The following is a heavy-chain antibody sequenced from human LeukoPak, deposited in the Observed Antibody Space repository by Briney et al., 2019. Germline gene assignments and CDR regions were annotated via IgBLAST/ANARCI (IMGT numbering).Heavy chain of an antibody. D-gene: IGHD3-22*01. Sequence: GGSLRLSCAASGFTFSSYSMNWVRQAPGKGLEWVSYISSSSSTIYYADSVKGRFTISRDNAKNSLYLQMNSLRAEDTALYYCAKARDYYDSSGFPDAFDIWGQGTMVTVSS. V-gene: IGHV3-48*04. CDR2: ISSSSSTI. CDR3: AKARDYYDSSGFPDAFDI. J-gene: IGHJ3*02. CDR1: GFTFSSYS.